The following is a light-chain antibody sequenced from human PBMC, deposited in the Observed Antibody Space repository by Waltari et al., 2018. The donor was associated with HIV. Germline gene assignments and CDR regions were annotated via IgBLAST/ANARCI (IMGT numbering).Light chain of an antibody. CDR2: GAS. Sequence: EIVLTQSPGTPSLSPGESATLSSRASQSVSSSYLAWYQQKPGQAPRRLIYGASSRATGIADRFSGSGSGTDFTLTISRLEPEDFAVFYCQHYSNTPWTFGQGTKVEI. J-gene: IGKJ1*01. CDR3: QHYSNTPWT. CDR1: QSVSSSY. V-gene: IGKV3-20*01.